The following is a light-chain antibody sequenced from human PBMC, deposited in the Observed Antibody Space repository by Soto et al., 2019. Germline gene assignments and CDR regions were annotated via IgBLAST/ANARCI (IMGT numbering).Light chain of an antibody. CDR3: QSCDSSLSGSGV. V-gene: IGLV1-40*01. CDR1: SSNIGAGYD. J-gene: IGLJ3*02. CDR2: ANN. Sequence: VLTQPPSVSGAPGQRVTISCSGSSSNIGAGYDVHWYQQLPGTAPKLLISANNIRPSGVPDRFSGSKSGTSASLAITGLQAEDEADYYCQSCDSSLSGSGVFGGGTKLTVL.